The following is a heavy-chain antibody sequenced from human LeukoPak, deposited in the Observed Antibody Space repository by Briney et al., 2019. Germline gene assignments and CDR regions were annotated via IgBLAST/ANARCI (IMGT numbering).Heavy chain of an antibody. D-gene: IGHD7-27*01. Sequence: ASVKVSCKTSGYTFTSYGITWVRQAPGQGLEWMGWISAYNGNTNYAQKFQGRVTMTTDTSTSTAYMELRSLRSDDTAVYYCARVEKLGNGFGWQVWGQGTLVTVSS. CDR2: ISAYNGNT. V-gene: IGHV1-18*01. CDR3: ARVEKLGNGFGWQV. J-gene: IGHJ4*02. CDR1: GYTFTSYG.